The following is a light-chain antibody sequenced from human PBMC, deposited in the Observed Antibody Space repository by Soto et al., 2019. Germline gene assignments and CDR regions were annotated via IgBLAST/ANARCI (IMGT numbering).Light chain of an antibody. V-gene: IGKV3-20*01. CDR2: GAS. CDR1: QSVISTY. Sequence: EIVLTQSPGTLSLSPGERATLSCRASQSVISTYLAWYQQKPGQAPRLLIYGASSRATGIPDRFRGSGSGTDFTLTISRLEPEDFAVYYCQQYRDSLGTFGQGTKVEIK. J-gene: IGKJ1*01. CDR3: QQYRDSLGT.